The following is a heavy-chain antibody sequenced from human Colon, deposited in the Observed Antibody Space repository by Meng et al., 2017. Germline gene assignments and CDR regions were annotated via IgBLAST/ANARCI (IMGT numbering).Heavy chain of an antibody. V-gene: IGHV3-23*04. D-gene: IGHD3/OR15-3a*01. CDR1: GFTFSSYA. Sequence: EVQWVGSGGGLVQPGGPLRLSCVASGFTFSSYAMSWVRQAPGKGLEWVSAISNSGTSTYDADSVKGRFTISRDNSRNTMYLQMNSLRAEDTAVYYCAKGRTSDYWGQGTLVTVSS. CDR3: AKGRTSDY. CDR2: ISNSGTST. J-gene: IGHJ4*02.